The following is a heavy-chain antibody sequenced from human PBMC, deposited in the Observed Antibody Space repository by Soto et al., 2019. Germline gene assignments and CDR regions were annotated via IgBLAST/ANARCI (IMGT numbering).Heavy chain of an antibody. Sequence: QVQLVQSGAEVKKPGASVKVSCKASGYTFTSYAMHWVCQAPGQRLEWMGWINAGNGNTKYSQKFQGRVTITRDTSASTAYMELSSLRSEDTAVYYCARLGDIVVVVALNYWGQGTLVTVSS. CDR3: ARLGDIVVVVALNY. J-gene: IGHJ4*02. V-gene: IGHV1-3*01. CDR2: INAGNGNT. CDR1: GYTFTSYA. D-gene: IGHD2-15*01.